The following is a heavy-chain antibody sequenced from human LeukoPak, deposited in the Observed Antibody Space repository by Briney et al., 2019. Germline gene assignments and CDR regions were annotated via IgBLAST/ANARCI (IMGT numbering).Heavy chain of an antibody. J-gene: IGHJ1*01. CDR3: ARDGGSYGDCPH. CDR2: INPSDDST. Sequence: GASVKVSCKASGYTFTSYHMHWVRQAPGQGLEWMGIINPSDDSTTVAQKFQGRLTMTRDTSTSTVYMDLSSRRSEDTAVYYCARDGGSYGDCPHWGQGALVTVSS. D-gene: IGHD4-17*01. CDR1: GYTFTSYH. V-gene: IGHV1-46*01.